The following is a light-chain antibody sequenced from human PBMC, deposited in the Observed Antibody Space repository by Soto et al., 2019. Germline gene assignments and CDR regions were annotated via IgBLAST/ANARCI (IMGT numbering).Light chain of an antibody. J-gene: IGKJ2*01. V-gene: IGKV1-5*03. Sequence: DIQMTQSPSTLSASVGDRVTITCRASQSISSWLAWYQQKPGKAPKLLIYKASSLESGVPSRFSGSGSGTEFPPTIIRLHPHVFATYSCQQYTSLHTFGPGTKVEIK. CDR1: QSISSW. CDR2: KAS. CDR3: QQYTSLHT.